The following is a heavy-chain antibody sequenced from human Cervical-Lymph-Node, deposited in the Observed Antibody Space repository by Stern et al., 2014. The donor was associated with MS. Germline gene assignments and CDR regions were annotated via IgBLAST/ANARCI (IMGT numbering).Heavy chain of an antibody. Sequence: VQLVQSGAEVKKPGASVKVSCKVSGYTLTELSMHWVRQAPGKGLEWMGGFDPEDGETIYAQKFQGRVTMTEDTSTDTAYMELSSLRSEDTAVYYCATGVPYGGNPGYYYYGMDVWGQGTTVTVSS. CDR2: FDPEDGET. CDR3: ATGVPYGGNPGYYYYGMDV. J-gene: IGHJ6*02. V-gene: IGHV1-24*01. CDR1: GYTLTELS. D-gene: IGHD4-23*01.